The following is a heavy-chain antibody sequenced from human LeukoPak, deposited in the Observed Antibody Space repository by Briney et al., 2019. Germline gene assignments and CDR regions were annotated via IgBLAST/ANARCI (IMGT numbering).Heavy chain of an antibody. Sequence: GGSLRLSCSASGFFFSIYEMNWVRQAPGKGLEWISYINSSGNSMYYADSVKGRFTISRDNSKNTLYLQMNSLRAEDTAVYYCAKLSSYGGHGWGQGTLVTVSS. CDR2: INSSGNSM. CDR3: AKLSSYGGHG. J-gene: IGHJ4*02. V-gene: IGHV3-48*03. CDR1: GFFFSIYE. D-gene: IGHD4-23*01.